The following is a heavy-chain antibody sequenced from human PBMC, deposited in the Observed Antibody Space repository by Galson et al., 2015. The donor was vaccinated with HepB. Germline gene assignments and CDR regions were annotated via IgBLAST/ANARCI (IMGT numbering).Heavy chain of an antibody. J-gene: IGHJ4*02. CDR1: GFTFATYA. Sequence: SLRLSCAASGFTFATYAMSWVRPAPGKGLEWVSGISGSDGSTYYADSVKGRFTISKSQFSLRLSSVTAADTAVYYCAGNKPRKTRTAEGGYFDYWGQGTLVTVSS. CDR3: AGNKPRKTRTAEGGYFDY. D-gene: IGHD1-14*01. CDR2: ISGSDGST. V-gene: IGHV3-23*01.